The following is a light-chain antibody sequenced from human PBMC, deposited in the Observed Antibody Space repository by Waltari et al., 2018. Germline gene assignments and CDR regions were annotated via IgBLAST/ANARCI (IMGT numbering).Light chain of an antibody. CDR2: EVP. CDR1: SSDVGSYNL. J-gene: IGLJ1*01. V-gene: IGLV2-23*02. CDR3: CSYATSNTYV. Sequence: QSALTQPASVSGSPGQSITISCTGTSSDVGSYNLVSWYQQHPGKAPKLMIHEVPARPSGVSKRLSGSKSGNTASLTISGLQAEDEADYYCCSYATSNTYVFGGGTNVTVL.